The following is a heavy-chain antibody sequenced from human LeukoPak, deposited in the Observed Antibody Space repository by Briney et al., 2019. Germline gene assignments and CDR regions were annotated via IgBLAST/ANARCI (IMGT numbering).Heavy chain of an antibody. V-gene: IGHV3-30*04. CDR3: ARESGGNTPYYFDY. J-gene: IGHJ4*02. Sequence: GGSLRLSCAASGFTFSTYALHWVRQAPGKGLEWVAVISYDDGSNKYYADSVKGRFTIYRDNSKNTLYLQMNSLITEDTAVYYCARESGGNTPYYFDYWGQGTLVTVSS. D-gene: IGHD2-2*02. CDR2: ISYDDGSNK. CDR1: GFTFSTYA.